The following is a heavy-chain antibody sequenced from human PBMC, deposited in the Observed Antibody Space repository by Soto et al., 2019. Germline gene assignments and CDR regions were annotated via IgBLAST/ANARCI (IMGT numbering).Heavy chain of an antibody. V-gene: IGHV2-26*01. CDR1: GFSLSNARMG. J-gene: IGHJ6*03. CDR2: LFSTDEK. CDR3: ARIDDYAYYNMDV. Sequence: QVTLKESGPVLVKPTETLTLTCTVSGFSLSNARMGVSWIRQPPGKALEWLALLFSTDEKSYSTSLKSRLTISKDTSKSQVVLSMTNMDAVDTATYYCARIDDYAYYNMDVWGKGTTVTVSS.